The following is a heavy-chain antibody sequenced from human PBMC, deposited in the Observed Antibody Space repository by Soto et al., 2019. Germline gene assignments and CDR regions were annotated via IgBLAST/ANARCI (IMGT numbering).Heavy chain of an antibody. Sequence: QVQLVQSGAEVKKPGASVKVSCKTSGYTFTNYDINLVRQATGQGVEWMGWTNPKSGYTGSAQKFQGRVTMTRDSSTSTAYMELHSLTSEDTAVYFCARTAGDLDYWGQGTLITVSS. J-gene: IGHJ4*02. CDR1: GYTFTNYD. V-gene: IGHV1-8*01. CDR2: TNPKSGYT. D-gene: IGHD4-17*01. CDR3: ARTAGDLDY.